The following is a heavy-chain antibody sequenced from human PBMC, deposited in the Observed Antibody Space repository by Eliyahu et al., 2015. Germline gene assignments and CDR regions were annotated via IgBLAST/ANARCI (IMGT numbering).Heavy chain of an antibody. Sequence: QVQLVESGGGVVQPGRSLRLSCAASGFTFSXYGXPWVRQAPGKGLEWVAVIWYDGGNKYYADSVKGRFTISRDNSKNTLYLQMNSLRAEDTAVYYCARDAKRNYYDSTTYYPEDYWGQGTLVTVSS. V-gene: IGHV3-33*01. D-gene: IGHD3-22*01. J-gene: IGHJ4*02. CDR3: ARDAKRNYYDSTTYYPEDY. CDR2: IWYDGGNK. CDR1: GFTFSXYG.